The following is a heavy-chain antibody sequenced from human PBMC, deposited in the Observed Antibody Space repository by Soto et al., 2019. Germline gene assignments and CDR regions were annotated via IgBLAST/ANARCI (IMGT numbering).Heavy chain of an antibody. V-gene: IGHV1-46*03. J-gene: IGHJ3*02. CDR1: GYIFTTKW. CDR3: TREEGWGGIWGAFDI. D-gene: IGHD2-21*01. CDR2: INLSDGGT. Sequence: QVQLVQSGAEVKKPGASVKVSCKASGYIFTTKWLHWVRQAPGQGLEWVGVINLSDGGTNYAQNFQGRVTLTRDTSTNTLYMDLSRLKSEDTAVYYCTREEGWGGIWGAFDIWGQGTTVIVSS.